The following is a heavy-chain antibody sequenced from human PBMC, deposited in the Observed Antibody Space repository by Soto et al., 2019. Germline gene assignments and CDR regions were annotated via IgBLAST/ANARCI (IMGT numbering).Heavy chain of an antibody. CDR1: GLTFSSYA. CDR2: ISGSGGST. D-gene: IGHD6-6*01. CDR3: AKEQEQLVLGGGAYNLFDA. V-gene: IGHV3-23*01. J-gene: IGHJ5*01. Sequence: PGGSLRLSCAASGLTFSSYAMSWVRQAPGKGLEWVSAISGSGGSTYYADSVKGRFTISRDNSKNTLYLQMNSLRAEDTAVYYCAKEQEQLVLGGGAYNLFDASGQGTLAPVSS.